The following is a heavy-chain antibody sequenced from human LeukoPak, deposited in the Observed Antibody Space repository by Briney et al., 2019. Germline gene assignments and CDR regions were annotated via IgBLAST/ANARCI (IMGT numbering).Heavy chain of an antibody. CDR2: IYYSGST. CDR3: ARRGPTGSGGFLDH. J-gene: IGHJ4*02. D-gene: IGHD2-8*02. Sequence: SETLSLTCTVSGGSITSFYWSWVRQSPGKGLEWIGYIYYSGSTNYNPSLESRVTISVDTSKNQFSLKLTSVTATDTAVYYCARRGPTGSGGFLDHWGQGILVTASS. CDR1: GGSITSFY. V-gene: IGHV4-59*08.